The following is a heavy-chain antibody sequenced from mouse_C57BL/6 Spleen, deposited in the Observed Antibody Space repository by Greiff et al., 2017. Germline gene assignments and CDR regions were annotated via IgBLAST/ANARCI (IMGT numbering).Heavy chain of an antibody. J-gene: IGHJ1*03. CDR2: FSDGGSYT. D-gene: IGHD2-4*01. CDR1: GFTFSSYA. Sequence: EVKLVESGGGLVKPGGSLKLSCAASGFTFSSYAMSWVRQTPEKRLEWVATFSDGGSYTYYPDNVKGRFTISRDNAKNNLYLQMSHLKSEDTAMYYCAREGSYDYHWYFDVWGTGTTVTVSS. CDR3: AREGSYDYHWYFDV. V-gene: IGHV5-4*01.